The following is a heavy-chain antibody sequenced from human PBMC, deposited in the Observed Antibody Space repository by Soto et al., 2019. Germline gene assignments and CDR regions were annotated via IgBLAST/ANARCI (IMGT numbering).Heavy chain of an antibody. CDR2: MNPNSGNT. V-gene: IGHV1-8*01. CDR1: GYTFTSYD. D-gene: IGHD6-13*01. Sequence: QVQLVQSGAEVKKPGASVKVSCKASGYTFTSYDINWVRQATGQGIEWMGWMNPNSGNTGYAQKFQVRVTMTRNTSISTAYMELSSLRSEETAVYSCARAGYSSSKRPRFDPWGQGALVAVSS. J-gene: IGHJ5*02. CDR3: ARAGYSSSKRPRFDP.